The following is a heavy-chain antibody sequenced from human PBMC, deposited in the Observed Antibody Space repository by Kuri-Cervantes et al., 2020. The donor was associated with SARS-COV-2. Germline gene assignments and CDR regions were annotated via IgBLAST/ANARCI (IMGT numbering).Heavy chain of an antibody. CDR2: ISSSSSTI. J-gene: IGHJ6*02. Sequence: GGSLRLSCRASGFTFSIYSMNWVRQAPGKGLEWVSYISSSSSTIYYADSVKGRFAISRDNAKNSLYLQMNSLRAEDTAVYYCARDRSRITIFGVVTRYGMDVWGQGTTVTVSS. CDR1: GFTFSIYS. V-gene: IGHV3-48*01. D-gene: IGHD3-3*01. CDR3: ARDRSRITIFGVVTRYGMDV.